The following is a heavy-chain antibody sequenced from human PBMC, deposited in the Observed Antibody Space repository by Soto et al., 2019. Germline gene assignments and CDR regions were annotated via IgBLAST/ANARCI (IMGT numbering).Heavy chain of an antibody. D-gene: IGHD3-22*01. CDR2: IYSSENT. Sequence: TSETLSLTCTVSGGSVSSNSYSWGWIRQSPGKGLEWIGTIYSSENTYYNPSLVSRVTISVDTSMNEFSLRLSSVTAADTAVYYCARGVFPSYYDSSGYLDYWGQGTLVTVSS. J-gene: IGHJ4*02. CDR1: GGSVSSNSYS. V-gene: IGHV4-39*01. CDR3: ARGVFPSYYDSSGYLDY.